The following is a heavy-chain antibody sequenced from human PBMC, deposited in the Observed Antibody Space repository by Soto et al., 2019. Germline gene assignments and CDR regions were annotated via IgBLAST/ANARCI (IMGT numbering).Heavy chain of an antibody. CDR3: ATGDGFGSNWHYYFDD. J-gene: IGHJ4*02. V-gene: IGHV1-24*01. CDR2: FDPEDGET. D-gene: IGHD6-13*01. CDR1: GYTLTELS. Sequence: ASVKVSCKVSGYTLTELSMHWVRQAPGKGLEWMGGFDPEDGETIYAQKFQGRVTMAEDTSSDTAYMELSSLVAEDTAVYYCATGDGFGSNWHYYFDDWGQGTLVTVSS.